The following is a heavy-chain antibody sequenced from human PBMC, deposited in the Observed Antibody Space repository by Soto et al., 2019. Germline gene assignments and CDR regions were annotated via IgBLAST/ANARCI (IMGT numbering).Heavy chain of an antibody. D-gene: IGHD2-15*01. CDR3: ASPPPGYCSGGSCYKASAEYFQH. CDR2: IYPGDSDT. CDR1: GYSFTSYW. J-gene: IGHJ1*01. Sequence: GESLKISCKGSGYSFTSYWIGWVRQMPGKGLEWMGIIYPGDSDTRYSPSFQGQVTISADKSISTAYLQWSSLKASDTAMYYCASPPPGYCSGGSCYKASAEYFQHWGQGTLVTVSS. V-gene: IGHV5-51*01.